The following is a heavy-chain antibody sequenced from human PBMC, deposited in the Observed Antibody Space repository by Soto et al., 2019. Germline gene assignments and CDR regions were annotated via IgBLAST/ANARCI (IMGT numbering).Heavy chain of an antibody. D-gene: IGHD1-26*01. J-gene: IGHJ3*02. CDR2: INSDGSST. CDR1: GFTFSSYW. Sequence: GGSLRLSCAASGFTFSSYWMHWVRQAPGKGLVWVSRINSDGSSTSYADSVKGRFTISRDNAKNTLYLQMNSLRAEDTAVYYCARESGSYGAFDIWGQGTMVTVSS. CDR3: ARESGSYGAFDI. V-gene: IGHV3-74*01.